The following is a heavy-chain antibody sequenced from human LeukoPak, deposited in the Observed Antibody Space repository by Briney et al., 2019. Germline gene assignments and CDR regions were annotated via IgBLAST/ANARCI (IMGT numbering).Heavy chain of an antibody. CDR2: IYSGGST. V-gene: IGHV3-53*01. CDR3: ARAFVSSGYFDY. D-gene: IGHD3-10*01. CDR1: GFTVSSNY. J-gene: IGHJ4*02. Sequence: GGSLRLSCAASGFTVSSNYMSWVRQAPGKGLEWVSVIYSGGSTYYADSVKGRFTISRDNSKNTLYLQMNSLRAEDTAVYYRARAFVSSGYFDYWGQGTLVTVSS.